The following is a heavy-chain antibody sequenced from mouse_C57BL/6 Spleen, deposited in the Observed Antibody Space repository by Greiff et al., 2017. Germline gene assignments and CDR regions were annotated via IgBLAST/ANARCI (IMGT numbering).Heavy chain of an antibody. CDR3: AKGIYGSSYSFAY. J-gene: IGHJ3*01. Sequence: VQLQQSGAELVRPGASVKLSCKASGYTFTDYYINWVKQRPGQGLEWIARIYPGSGNTYYNEKFKGKATLTAEKSSSTAYMQLSSLTSEDSAVYFCAKGIYGSSYSFAYWGQGTLVTVSA. D-gene: IGHD1-1*01. V-gene: IGHV1-76*01. CDR1: GYTFTDYY. CDR2: IYPGSGNT.